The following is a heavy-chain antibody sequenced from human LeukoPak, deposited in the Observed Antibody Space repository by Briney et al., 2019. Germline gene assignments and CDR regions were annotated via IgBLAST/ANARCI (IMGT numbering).Heavy chain of an antibody. V-gene: IGHV4-59*12. Sequence: SETLSLTCTVSGGSISSYYWSWIRQPPGKGPEWIGSIYYSGSTNYNPSLKSRVTISLDTSKNQFSLKLNSVTAADTAVYYCASVRGYSSGWYASGFDPWGQGTLVTVSS. CDR1: GGSISSYY. CDR2: IYYSGST. CDR3: ASVRGYSSGWYASGFDP. D-gene: IGHD6-19*01. J-gene: IGHJ5*02.